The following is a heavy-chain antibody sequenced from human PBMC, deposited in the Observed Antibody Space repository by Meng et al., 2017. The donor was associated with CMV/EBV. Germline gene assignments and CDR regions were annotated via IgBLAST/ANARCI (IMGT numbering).Heavy chain of an antibody. V-gene: IGHV4-39*02. Sequence: ESLKISCTVSGGSISSSSYYWGWIRQPPGKGLEWIGSIYYSGSTYYNPSLKSRVTISVDTSKNQFSLKLSSVTAADTAVYYCARDHGGVVPAYWFDPWGQGTLVTVSS. CDR2: IYYSGST. CDR3: ARDHGGVVPAYWFDP. CDR1: GGSISSSSYY. J-gene: IGHJ5*02. D-gene: IGHD2-2*01.